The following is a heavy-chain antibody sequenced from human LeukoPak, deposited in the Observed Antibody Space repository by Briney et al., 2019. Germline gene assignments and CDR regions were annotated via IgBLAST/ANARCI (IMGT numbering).Heavy chain of an antibody. CDR2: IYYSGST. CDR1: GGSISSYY. Sequence: SSETLSLTCTVSGGSISSYYWSWIRQPPGKGLEWIGYIYYSGSTNYNPSLKSRVTISVDTSKNQFSLKLSSVTAADTAVYYCARGGYSGYGRWFDPWGQGTLVTVSS. V-gene: IGHV4-59*01. D-gene: IGHD5-12*01. J-gene: IGHJ5*02. CDR3: ARGGYSGYGRWFDP.